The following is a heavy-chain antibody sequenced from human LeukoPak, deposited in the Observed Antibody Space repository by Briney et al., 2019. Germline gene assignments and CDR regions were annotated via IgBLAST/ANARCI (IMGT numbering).Heavy chain of an antibody. V-gene: IGHV1-46*01. D-gene: IGHD5-24*01. CDR3: ARERDGYNWYFDY. J-gene: IGHJ4*02. CDR1: GYTFTSYG. CDR2: INPSGGST. Sequence: ASVKVSCKASGYTFTSYGISWVRQAPGQGLEWMGIINPSGGSTSYAQKFQGRVTMTRDMSTSTVYMELSSLRSEDTAVYYCARERDGYNWYFDYWGQGTLVTVSS.